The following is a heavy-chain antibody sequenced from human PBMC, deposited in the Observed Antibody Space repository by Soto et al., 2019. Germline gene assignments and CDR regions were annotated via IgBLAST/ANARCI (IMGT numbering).Heavy chain of an antibody. Sequence: SLRLSCAASGFTFDDYAMHGVRQVPGKGLEWVSGINWNSGSIGYGDSVKGRFAISRDNAKNSLHLQMNSLSAEDTAFYYCVKDESINWYSGHFRHWGQGTLVTVPS. CDR2: INWNSGSI. V-gene: IGHV3-9*01. CDR1: GFTFDDYA. CDR3: VKDESINWYSGHFRH. J-gene: IGHJ1*01. D-gene: IGHD6-13*01.